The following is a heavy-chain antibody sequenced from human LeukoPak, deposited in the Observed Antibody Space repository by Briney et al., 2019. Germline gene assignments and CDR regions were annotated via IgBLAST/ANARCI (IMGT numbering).Heavy chain of an antibody. D-gene: IGHD3-3*01. J-gene: IGHJ4*02. Sequence: ASVKVSCKASGYTFTSYYMHWVRQAPGQGLEWMGIINPSGGSTSYAQKFQGRVTMTRDTSTSTVYMELSSLRSEDTAVYYCARVPDDFWSGYYLDYWGQGTLVTVSS. CDR1: GYTFTSYY. CDR2: INPSGGST. V-gene: IGHV1-46*01. CDR3: ARVPDDFWSGYYLDY.